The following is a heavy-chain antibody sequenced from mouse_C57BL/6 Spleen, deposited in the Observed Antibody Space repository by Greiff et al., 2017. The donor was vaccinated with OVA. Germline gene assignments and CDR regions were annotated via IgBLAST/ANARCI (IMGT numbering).Heavy chain of an antibody. CDR3: ARRYGSSYGGLDY. CDR1: GYTFTSSG. J-gene: IGHJ2*01. V-gene: IGHV1-58*01. Sequence: VQLQQSGAELVRPWSSVKMSCKTSGYTFTSSGINWVKHRPGQGLEWIGYIYIGNGYTEYNEKFNGKATLTSDPSSSTAYMQLSSLTSEDSAIYVCARRYGSSYGGLDYWGQGTTLTVSS. D-gene: IGHD1-1*01. CDR2: IYIGNGYT.